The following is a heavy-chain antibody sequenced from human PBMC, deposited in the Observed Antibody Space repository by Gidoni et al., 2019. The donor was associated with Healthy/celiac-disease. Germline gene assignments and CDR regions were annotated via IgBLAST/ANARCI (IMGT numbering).Heavy chain of an antibody. V-gene: IGHV4-31*03. CDR2: IYYSGST. D-gene: IGHD3-16*01. Sequence: QVQLQESGPGLVKPSQTLSLTCTVSGGSISSGGYYWSWIRQHPGKGLEWIGYIYYSGSTYYNPSLKSRVTISVDTSKNQFSLKLSSVTAADTAVYYCARVDDQQMGSDRYFDLWGRGTLVTVSS. CDR1: GGSISSGGYY. J-gene: IGHJ2*01. CDR3: ARVDDQQMGSDRYFDL.